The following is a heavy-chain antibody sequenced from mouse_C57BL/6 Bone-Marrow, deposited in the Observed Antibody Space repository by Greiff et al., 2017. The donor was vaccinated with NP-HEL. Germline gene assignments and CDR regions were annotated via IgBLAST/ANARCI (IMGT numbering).Heavy chain of an antibody. V-gene: IGHV5-16*01. CDR2: INYDGSST. J-gene: IGHJ2*01. Sequence: EVHLVESEGGLVQPGSSMKLSCTASGFTFSDYYMAWVRQVPEKGLEWVANINYDGSSTYYLDSLKSRFIISRDNAKNILYLQMSSLKSEDTATYYCARVSDSSGYLDYWGQGTTLTVSS. D-gene: IGHD3-2*02. CDR1: GFTFSDYY. CDR3: ARVSDSSGYLDY.